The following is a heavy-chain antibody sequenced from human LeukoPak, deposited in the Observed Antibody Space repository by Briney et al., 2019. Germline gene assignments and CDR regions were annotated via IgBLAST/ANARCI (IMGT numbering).Heavy chain of an antibody. J-gene: IGHJ4*02. CDR1: GFTFDDYA. D-gene: IGHD7-27*01. V-gene: IGHV3-9*01. CDR3: ARDLAWGAFDY. Sequence: HTGGSLRLSCAASGFTFDDYAMHWVRQAPGKGLEWVSGISWNSGSIGYADSVKGRFTISRDNAKNSLYLQMNSLRVEDTAVYYCARDLAWGAFDYWGQGILVAVSS. CDR2: ISWNSGSI.